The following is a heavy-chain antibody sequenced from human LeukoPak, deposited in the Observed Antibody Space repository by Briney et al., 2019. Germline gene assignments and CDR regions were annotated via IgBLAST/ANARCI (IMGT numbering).Heavy chain of an antibody. CDR3: ARRYCSSTSCHFDY. CDR1: GLTFSDYY. D-gene: IGHD2-2*01. J-gene: IGHJ4*02. V-gene: IGHV3-11*04. CDR2: ISSSGSTI. Sequence: GGSLRLSCAASGLTFSDYYMSWIRQAPGKGLEWVSYISSSGSTIYYADSVKGRFTISRDNAKNSLYLQMNSLRAEDTAVYYCARRYCSSTSCHFDYWGQGTLVTVSS.